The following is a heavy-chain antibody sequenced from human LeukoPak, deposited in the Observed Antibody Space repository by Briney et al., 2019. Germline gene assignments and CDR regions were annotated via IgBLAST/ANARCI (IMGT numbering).Heavy chain of an antibody. Sequence: GASVKVSCKASGYTFTGYYMHWVRQAPGQGLEWMGWINPNSGGTNYAQKFQGRVTMTRDTSISTAYMKLSRLRSDDTAVYYCARGYCSGGSCGENFDYWGQGTLVTVSS. CDR1: GYTFTGYY. D-gene: IGHD2-15*01. CDR2: INPNSGGT. CDR3: ARGYCSGGSCGENFDY. V-gene: IGHV1-2*02. J-gene: IGHJ4*02.